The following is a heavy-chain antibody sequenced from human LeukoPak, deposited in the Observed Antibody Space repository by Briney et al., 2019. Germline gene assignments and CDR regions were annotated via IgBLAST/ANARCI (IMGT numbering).Heavy chain of an antibody. V-gene: IGHV3-30*18. Sequence: GALRLSCAASGFTFSSYGIHWVRQAPGQGLGGGAVISYDGRNKYYADSVKGRFTISRDNSKNTLYLQMNSLRAEDTAVYYCAKDLWFGELSSPPHAKYYYYGMDVWGQGTTVTVSS. CDR1: GFTFSSYG. J-gene: IGHJ6*02. D-gene: IGHD3-10*01. CDR3: AKDLWFGELSSPPHAKYYYYGMDV. CDR2: ISYDGRNK.